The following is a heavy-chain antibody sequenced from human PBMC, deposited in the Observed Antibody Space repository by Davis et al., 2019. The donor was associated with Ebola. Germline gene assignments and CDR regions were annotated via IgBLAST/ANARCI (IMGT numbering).Heavy chain of an antibody. CDR1: GYSFTNYW. CDR2: IYPGDSDT. J-gene: IGHJ4*02. Sequence: PGGSLRLSCKGSGYSFTNYWIGWVRQMPGKGLECMGIIYPGDSDTRYSPSFQGQVTISVDNPTSTAYLQWSSLKASDTAMYYCATAQRASGYPYYFDFWGQGTLVTVSS. V-gene: IGHV5-51*04. D-gene: IGHD3-3*01. CDR3: ATAQRASGYPYYFDF.